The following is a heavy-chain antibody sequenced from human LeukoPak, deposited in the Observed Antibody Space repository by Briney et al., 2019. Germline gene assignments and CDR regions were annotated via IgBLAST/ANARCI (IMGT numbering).Heavy chain of an antibody. V-gene: IGHV4-34*01. D-gene: IGHD2-2*01. CDR3: ARGDIVVVPAANGIYYYMDV. J-gene: IGHJ6*03. Sequence: SSETLSLTCAVYGGSFSGYYCSWIRQSPGKGLEWIGEINHSGSTNYNPSLKSRVTISVDTSKNQFSLKLSSVTAADTALYYCARGDIVVVPAANGIYYYMDVWGKGTTVTASS. CDR2: INHSGST. CDR1: GGSFSGYY.